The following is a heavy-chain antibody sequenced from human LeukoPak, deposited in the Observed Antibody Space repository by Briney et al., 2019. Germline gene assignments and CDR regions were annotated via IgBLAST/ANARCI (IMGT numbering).Heavy chain of an antibody. D-gene: IGHD3-10*02. J-gene: IGHJ4*02. V-gene: IGHV3-30-3*01. CDR3: ARYSDCSGSAVDY. Sequence: GGSLRLSWAAYGFTFTSYAMHSVRQAPGKGLEWVAVISYDGSNKYYADSVKGRFTISRDNSKNTLYLQMNSLRAEDTAMYYCARYSDCSGSAVDYWGQGTLVTVSS. CDR1: GFTFTSYA. CDR2: ISYDGSNK.